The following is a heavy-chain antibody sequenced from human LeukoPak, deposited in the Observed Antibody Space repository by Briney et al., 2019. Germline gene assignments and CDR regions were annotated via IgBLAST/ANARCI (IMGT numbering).Heavy chain of an antibody. CDR2: INAGNGNT. D-gene: IGHD3-3*01. CDR3: ATWRNDFWSGYYSGG. J-gene: IGHJ4*02. Sequence: ASVKVSCKASGYTFTSYAMHWVRQAPGQRLEWMEWINAGNGNTKYSQKFQGRVTMTEDTSTDTAYMELSSLRSEDTAVYYCATWRNDFWSGYYSGGWGQGTLVTVSS. V-gene: IGHV1-3*01. CDR1: GYTFTSYA.